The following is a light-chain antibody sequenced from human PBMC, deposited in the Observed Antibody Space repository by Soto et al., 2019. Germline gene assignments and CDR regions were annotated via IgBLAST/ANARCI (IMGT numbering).Light chain of an antibody. CDR2: AAS. V-gene: IGKV1-39*01. Sequence: DIQITQSPSTLSASVGDRVTITCRASQSISSWLAWYQQKPGKAPKLLIYAASSLQSGVPSRFSGSGSGTDFTLTISSLQPEDFATYYCQQSYSTRWTFGQGTQVEIK. J-gene: IGKJ1*01. CDR3: QQSYSTRWT. CDR1: QSISSW.